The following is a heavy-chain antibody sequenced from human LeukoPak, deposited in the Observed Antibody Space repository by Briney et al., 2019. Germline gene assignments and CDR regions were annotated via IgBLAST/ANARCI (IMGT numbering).Heavy chain of an antibody. D-gene: IGHD3-10*01. CDR2: ISDDGSRQ. V-gene: IGHV3-30-3*01. CDR3: VKDRTGTYTLDY. Sequence: PGRSLRLSCAATGFTFSKYAIHWGRQAPGKGLEWVAFISDDGSRQHYADSVKGRSTISRDNSKDTLNLQMNSLRAEDTAVYYCVKDRTGTYTLDYWGQGTLVTVSS. CDR1: GFTFSKYA. J-gene: IGHJ4*02.